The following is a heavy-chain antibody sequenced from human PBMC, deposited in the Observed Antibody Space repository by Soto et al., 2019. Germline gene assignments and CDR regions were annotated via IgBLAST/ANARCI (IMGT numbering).Heavy chain of an antibody. J-gene: IGHJ4*02. CDR3: AKTETFNGYYNAFDY. CDR2: ISGGGGST. D-gene: IGHD3-9*01. V-gene: IGHV3-23*01. Sequence: GGSLRLSCAASGFSFAGYALTWVRLAPGKGLEWVASISGGGGSTYYADSVKGRFSISRDNSNRMVYLQMGSLTAGDTAVYYCAKTETFNGYYNAFDYWGQGTRVTVSS. CDR1: GFSFAGYA.